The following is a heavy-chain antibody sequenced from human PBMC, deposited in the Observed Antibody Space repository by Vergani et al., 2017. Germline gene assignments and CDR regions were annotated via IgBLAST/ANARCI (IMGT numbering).Heavy chain of an antibody. V-gene: IGHV1-69*04. CDR3: ARHRHDSLDAFDI. J-gene: IGHJ3*02. CDR1: GGTFSSYA. CDR2: IIPILGIA. D-gene: IGHD3-22*01. Sequence: QVQLVQSGAEVKKPGSSVKVSCKASGGTFSSYAISWVRQAPGQGLEWMGRIIPILGIANYAQKFQGRVTITADKSTSTAYMELSSLRSEDTAMYYCARHRHDSLDAFDIWGQGTMVTVSS.